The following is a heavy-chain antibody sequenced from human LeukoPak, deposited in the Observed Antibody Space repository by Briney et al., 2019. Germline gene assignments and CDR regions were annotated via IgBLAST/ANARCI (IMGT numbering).Heavy chain of an antibody. Sequence: GASVKVSCKASGYTFTSYDINWVRQVTGQGLEWMGGIIPIFGTANYAQKFQGRVTITTDESTSTAYMELSSLRSEDTAVYYCARDTADTAMVYWGQGTLVTVSS. V-gene: IGHV1-69*05. CDR2: IIPIFGTA. CDR3: ARDTADTAMVY. D-gene: IGHD5-18*01. J-gene: IGHJ4*02. CDR1: GYTFTSYD.